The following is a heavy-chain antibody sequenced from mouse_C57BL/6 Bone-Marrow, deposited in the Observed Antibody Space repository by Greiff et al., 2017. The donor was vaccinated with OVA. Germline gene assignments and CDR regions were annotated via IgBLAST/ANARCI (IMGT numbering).Heavy chain of an antibody. CDR2: IDPENGDT. J-gene: IGHJ2*01. V-gene: IGHV14-4*01. CDR1: GFNIKDDY. CDR3: TTGGNQYYFDY. Sequence: EVKLMESGAELVRPGASVKLSCTASGFNIKDDYMHWVKQRPEQGLEWIGWIDPENGDTEYASKFQGKATITADTSSNTAYLQLSSLTSEDTAVYYCTTGGNQYYFDYWGQGTTLTVSS. D-gene: IGHD2-1*01.